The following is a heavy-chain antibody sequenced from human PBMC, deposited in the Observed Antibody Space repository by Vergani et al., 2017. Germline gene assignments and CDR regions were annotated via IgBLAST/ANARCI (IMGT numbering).Heavy chain of an antibody. D-gene: IGHD3-10*01. Sequence: QLQLQESGPGLVKPSETLSLTCTVSGGSISSSSYYWGWIRQPPGKGLEWIGSIYYSGSTNYNPSLKSRVTISVDTSKNQFSLKLSSVTAADTAVYYCARAGFTAGELSPLGWFDPWGQGTLVTVSS. CDR1: GGSISSSSYY. V-gene: IGHV4-39*07. CDR2: IYYSGST. CDR3: ARAGFTAGELSPLGWFDP. J-gene: IGHJ5*02.